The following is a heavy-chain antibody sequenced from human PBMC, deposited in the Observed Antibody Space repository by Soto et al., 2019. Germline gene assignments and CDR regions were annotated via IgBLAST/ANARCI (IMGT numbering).Heavy chain of an antibody. CDR2: MNPNSGNT. J-gene: IGHJ4*02. D-gene: IGHD1-7*01. CDR1: GYTFTSYD. CDR3: ASITGTTGLGY. V-gene: IGHV1-8*01. Sequence: QVQLVQSGAEVKKPGASVKVSCKASGYTFTSYDIDWVRQATGQGLEWMGWMNPNSGNTGYAQKCQGXATQTXXTSISTAYMELSSLRSEDTAVYYCASITGTTGLGYWGQGTLVTVSS.